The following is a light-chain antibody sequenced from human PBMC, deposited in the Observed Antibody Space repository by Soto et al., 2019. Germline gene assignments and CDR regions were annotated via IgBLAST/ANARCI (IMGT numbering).Light chain of an antibody. J-gene: IGKJ1*01. CDR1: QSISIW. V-gene: IGKV1-5*03. CDR3: QQYDNYWT. Sequence: DIQMTQSPSTLSASAGDRVTITCRASQSISIWLAWYQQKPGKAPKLLIYQASTLYSGVPSRFSGSGSGTVFTLTISSLQPDDFATYYCQQYDNYWTFGQGTRVEI. CDR2: QAS.